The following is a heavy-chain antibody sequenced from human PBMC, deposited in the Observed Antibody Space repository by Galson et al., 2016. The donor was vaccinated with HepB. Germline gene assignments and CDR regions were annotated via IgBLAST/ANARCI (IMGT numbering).Heavy chain of an antibody. CDR2: INSDGSTT. Sequence: SLRLSCAASGFTFSDYWMHWVRQAPGKGLVWVSRINSDGSTTDSAGSVRGRFTISRDNAKNTLYLQMNSLRGEDTAIYYRARADFVGATPLGYWGQGMLVSVSS. CDR3: ARADFVGATPLGY. V-gene: IGHV3-74*01. CDR1: GFTFSDYW. D-gene: IGHD1-26*01. J-gene: IGHJ4*02.